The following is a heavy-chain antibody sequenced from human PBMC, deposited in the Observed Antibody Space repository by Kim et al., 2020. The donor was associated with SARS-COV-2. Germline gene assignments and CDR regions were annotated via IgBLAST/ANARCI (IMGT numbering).Heavy chain of an antibody. CDR1: GFTFSSYG. CDR3: AKERVRGVQRVHYFDY. Sequence: GGSLRLSCAASGFTFSSYGMHWVRQAPGKGLEWVAVIWYDGSNKYYADSVKGRFTISRDNSKNTLYLQMNSLRAEDTAVYYCAKERVRGVQRVHYFDYWGQGTLVTVSS. J-gene: IGHJ4*02. D-gene: IGHD3-10*01. V-gene: IGHV3-33*06. CDR2: IWYDGSNK.